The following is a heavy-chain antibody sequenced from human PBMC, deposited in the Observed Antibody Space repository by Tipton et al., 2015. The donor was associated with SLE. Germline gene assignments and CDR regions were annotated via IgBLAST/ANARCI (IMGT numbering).Heavy chain of an antibody. J-gene: IGHJ4*02. Sequence: SLRLSCAASGFTFSSYEMNWVRQAPGKGLEWVSAISGSGGSTYYADSVKGRFTISRDNSKNTLYLQMNSLRAEDTAVYYCAKDPVTVTTHYWGQGTLVTVSS. CDR3: AKDPVTVTTHY. V-gene: IGHV3-23*01. D-gene: IGHD4-11*01. CDR2: ISGSGGST. CDR1: GFTFSSYE.